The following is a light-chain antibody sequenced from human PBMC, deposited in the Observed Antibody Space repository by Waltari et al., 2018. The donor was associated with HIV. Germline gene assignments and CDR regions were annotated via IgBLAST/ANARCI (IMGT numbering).Light chain of an antibody. CDR1: RSNIGSNT. V-gene: IGLV1-44*01. J-gene: IGLJ3*02. Sequence: QSVLTQPPSASGTPGQRVTISCSGSRSNIGSNTVSWYQQHPGTAPKLFIYSNNERPAGVPDRFSGSKSGTSASLAISGLQSEDEADYYCAAWDDSLNGWVFGGGTKLTVV. CDR3: AAWDDSLNGWV. CDR2: SNN.